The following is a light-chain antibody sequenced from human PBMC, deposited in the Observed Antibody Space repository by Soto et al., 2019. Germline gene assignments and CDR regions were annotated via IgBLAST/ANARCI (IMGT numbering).Light chain of an antibody. CDR3: IEHAGSNNFVI. Sequence: QSALTQPPSASGSPGQSVTISCTGTSSDIGGYNYVSWYQQHPGKAPKLMIYELSKRPSGVPDRFSGSKSGNTASLTVSCLQSEDEADYYYIEHAGSNNFVIFGGGTQLTVL. CDR2: ELS. V-gene: IGLV2-8*01. CDR1: SSDIGGYNY. J-gene: IGLJ2*01.